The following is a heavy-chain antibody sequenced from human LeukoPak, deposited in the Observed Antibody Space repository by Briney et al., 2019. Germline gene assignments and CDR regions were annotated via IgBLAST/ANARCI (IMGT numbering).Heavy chain of an antibody. J-gene: IGHJ4*02. Sequence: GGSLRLSCAASGFTLSSYWMSWVRQAPGKGLEWVANIKQDGSEKYYVDSVKGRFTISRDNAKNSLYLQMNSLRAEDTAVYYCARASPRNWGQGTLVTVSS. D-gene: IGHD2-2*01. CDR3: ARASPRN. V-gene: IGHV3-7*01. CDR2: IKQDGSEK. CDR1: GFTLSSYW.